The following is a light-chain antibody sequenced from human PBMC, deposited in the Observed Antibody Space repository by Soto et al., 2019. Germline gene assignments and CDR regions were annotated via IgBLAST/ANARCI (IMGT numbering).Light chain of an antibody. V-gene: IGLV1-44*01. Sequence: QSVLTQPPSASGTPGQRVTVSCSGSSSNIGNNPVNWYQQLPGTAPKVLIYGNDQRPSGVPDRFSGSKSGTSASLAIGGLQSEDDADYYWAAWDGSLSADVCGTGTKLTVL. CDR1: SSNIGNNP. CDR3: AAWDGSLSADV. CDR2: GND. J-gene: IGLJ1*01.